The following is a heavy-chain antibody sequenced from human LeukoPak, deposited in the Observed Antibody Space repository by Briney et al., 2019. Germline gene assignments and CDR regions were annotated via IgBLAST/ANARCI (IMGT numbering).Heavy chain of an antibody. J-gene: IGHJ1*01. CDR1: GFTFSSYA. V-gene: IGHV3-23*01. Sequence: GGSLTLSCAASGFTFSSYAMSWVRQAPGKGLEWVSAISGSGGSTYYADSVKGRFTISRDNSKNTLYLQMNSLRAEDTAVYYCAKPLYSSSWSEYFQHWGQGTLVTVSS. D-gene: IGHD6-13*01. CDR2: ISGSGGST. CDR3: AKPLYSSSWSEYFQH.